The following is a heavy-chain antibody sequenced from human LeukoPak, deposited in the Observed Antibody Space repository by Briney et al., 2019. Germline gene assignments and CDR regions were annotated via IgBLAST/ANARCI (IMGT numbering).Heavy chain of an antibody. CDR3: ARQRTFRGLDN. V-gene: IGHV1-8*02. J-gene: IGHJ4*02. CDR1: GYTFTSYD. D-gene: IGHD3-10*01. Sequence: RASVKVSCKASGYTFTSYDINWVRQATGQGLEWMGWMNPNSGNTGYAQKFQGRVTMTSDTSTSTVYMELSSLIYEDTAAYFCARQRTFRGLDNWGQGTLVTVSS. CDR2: MNPNSGNT.